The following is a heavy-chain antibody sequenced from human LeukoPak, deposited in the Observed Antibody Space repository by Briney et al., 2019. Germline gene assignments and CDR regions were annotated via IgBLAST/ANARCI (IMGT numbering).Heavy chain of an antibody. CDR3: AREVATGDAFDI. D-gene: IGHD5-12*01. V-gene: IGHV1-69*05. Sequence: GASVKVSCKASGGTFSSYAISWVRQAPGQGLEWMGGIIPIFGTANYAQKFQGRVTITTDESTSTAYMELSSLRSEDTAVYYCAREVATGDAFDIWGQGTMVTVSS. J-gene: IGHJ3*02. CDR2: IIPIFGTA. CDR1: GGTFSSYA.